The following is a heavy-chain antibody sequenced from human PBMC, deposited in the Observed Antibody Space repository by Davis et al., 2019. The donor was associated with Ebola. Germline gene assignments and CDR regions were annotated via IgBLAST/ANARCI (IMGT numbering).Heavy chain of an antibody. Sequence: LRLSCTVSGGSISSGGYYWSWIRQHPGKGLEWIGYIYYSGSTYYNPSLKSRVTISVDTSKNQFSLKLSSVTAADTAVYYCARETPYYDFWSGYTRGLDVWGQGTTVTVSS. CDR1: GGSISSGGYY. D-gene: IGHD3-3*01. V-gene: IGHV4-30-4*08. CDR2: IYYSGST. CDR3: ARETPYYDFWSGYTRGLDV. J-gene: IGHJ6*02.